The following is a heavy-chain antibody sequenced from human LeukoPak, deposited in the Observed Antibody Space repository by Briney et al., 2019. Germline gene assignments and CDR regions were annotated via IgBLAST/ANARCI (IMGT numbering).Heavy chain of an antibody. CDR1: GGSINSYY. CDR3: ARQWELRGWFDP. Sequence: SETLSLTCTVSGGSINSYYWSWIRQPPGKGLEWIGYIYYSGSTNYNPSLKSRVTISVDTSKNQFPLKLSSVTAADTAVYYCARQWELRGWFDPWGQGTLVTVSS. CDR2: IYYSGST. J-gene: IGHJ5*02. V-gene: IGHV4-59*08. D-gene: IGHD1-26*01.